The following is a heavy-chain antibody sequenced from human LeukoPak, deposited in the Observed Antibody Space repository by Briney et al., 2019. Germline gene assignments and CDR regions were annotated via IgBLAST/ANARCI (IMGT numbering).Heavy chain of an antibody. D-gene: IGHD3-10*01. CDR2: MNPNSGNT. J-gene: IGHJ5*02. V-gene: IGHV1-8*03. CDR1: GYTFTSYD. Sequence: ASVKVSCKASGYTFTSYDINWVRQATGQGLEWMGWMNPNSGNTGYAQKFQGRVTITRNTSISTDYMELSSLRSEDTAVYYCARGPELLWFGELNWFDPWGQGTLVTVSS. CDR3: ARGPELLWFGELNWFDP.